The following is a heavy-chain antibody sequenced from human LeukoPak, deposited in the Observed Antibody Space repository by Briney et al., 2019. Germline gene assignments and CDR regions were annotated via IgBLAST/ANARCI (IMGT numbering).Heavy chain of an antibody. CDR1: RFTFSTYE. CDR2: ISSSGTTI. Sequence: PGGSLRLSCAASRFTFSTYEMNWVRQAPGKGLEWVSYISSSGTTIFYADSVKGRFTISRDNAKNSLYLQMNSLRAEDTAVYYCAREWGGYYYDSSGYSDDALDIWGQGTMVTVSS. D-gene: IGHD3-22*01. J-gene: IGHJ3*02. CDR3: AREWGGYYYDSSGYSDDALDI. V-gene: IGHV3-48*03.